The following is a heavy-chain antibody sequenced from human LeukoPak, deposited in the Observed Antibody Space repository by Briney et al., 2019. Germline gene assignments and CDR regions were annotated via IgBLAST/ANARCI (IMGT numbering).Heavy chain of an antibody. CDR2: RRQDRREK. Sequence: GGSLILSCAASGFTLSCYWMSWVRQAPGKGLEWVARRRQDRREKHYEDALKCRFTIPRDKAKNSVYLKWSTVRAEDTAVYYCARYIETPRRDLDYWGEGALVSAS. CDR1: GFTLSCYW. D-gene: IGHD4-23*01. CDR3: ARYIETPRRDLDY. J-gene: IGHJ4*02. V-gene: IGHV3-7*01.